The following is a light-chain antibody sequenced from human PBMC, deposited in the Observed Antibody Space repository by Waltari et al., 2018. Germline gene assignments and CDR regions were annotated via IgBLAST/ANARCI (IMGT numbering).Light chain of an antibody. CDR3: AAWDDSLSGRV. J-gene: IGLJ3*02. Sequence: QSVLTQPPSASGTPGQRVTISCSGSSSNIGSNSVYWYQQLPGMAPTLLIYRNNQRPSGVPERFSGSKSGTSASLAISGLRSEDEADYYCAAWDDSLSGRVFGGGTKLTVL. V-gene: IGLV1-47*01. CDR2: RNN. CDR1: SSNIGSNS.